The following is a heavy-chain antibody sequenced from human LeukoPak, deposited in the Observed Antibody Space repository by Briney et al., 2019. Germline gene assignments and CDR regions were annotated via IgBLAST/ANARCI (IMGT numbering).Heavy chain of an antibody. Sequence: GGSLRLSCAASGFTFSSYAMSWVCQAPGKGLEWVSGLTGSGGNTYYADSVKGRFTISRDNSKNTLYLQMNSLRAEDTAVYYCAKDRRPIAAAPVWYFDYWGQGTLVTVSS. CDR2: LTGSGGNT. V-gene: IGHV3-23*01. D-gene: IGHD6-13*01. CDR3: AKDRRPIAAAPVWYFDY. J-gene: IGHJ4*02. CDR1: GFTFSSYA.